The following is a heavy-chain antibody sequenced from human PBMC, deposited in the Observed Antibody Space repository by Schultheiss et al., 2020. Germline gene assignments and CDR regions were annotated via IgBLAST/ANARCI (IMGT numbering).Heavy chain of an antibody. J-gene: IGHJ1*01. CDR1: GFTFDDYA. D-gene: IGHD3-10*01. CDR3: AKDRGWKSPALAVGGRYFQH. V-gene: IGHV3-30*04. CDR2: ISYDGSNR. Sequence: GGSLRLSCTASGFTFDDYAMHWVRQAPGKGLEWVAVISYDGSNRYYADSVKGRFTISRDNAKNSLYLQMNSLRAEDTAVYYCAKDRGWKSPALAVGGRYFQHWGQGTLVTVSS.